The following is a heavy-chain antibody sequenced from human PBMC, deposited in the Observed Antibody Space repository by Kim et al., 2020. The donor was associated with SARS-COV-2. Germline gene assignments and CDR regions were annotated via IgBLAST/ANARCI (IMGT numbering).Heavy chain of an antibody. D-gene: IGHD3-10*01. CDR3: AGGFGELLVDAFDI. V-gene: IGHV4-39*07. J-gene: IGHJ3*02. Sequence: NPSLKSRGTISVETSKNQCSLKLSSVTAADTAVYYCAGGFGELLVDAFDIWGQGTMVTVSS.